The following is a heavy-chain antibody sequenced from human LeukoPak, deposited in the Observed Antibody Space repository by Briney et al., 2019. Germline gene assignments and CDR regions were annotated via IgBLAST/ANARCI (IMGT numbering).Heavy chain of an antibody. D-gene: IGHD2-2*01. CDR1: GGSFSGYY. V-gene: IGHV3-23*01. CDR2: ISGSGGST. CDR3: AKSIVVVPAAMYGYYYGMDV. J-gene: IGHJ6*02. Sequence: PSETLSLTCAVYGGSFSGYYWSWVRQAPGKGLEWVSAISGSGGSTYYADSVKGRFTISRDNSKNTPYLQMNSLRAEDTAVYYCAKSIVVVPAAMYGYYYGMDVWGQGTTVTVSS.